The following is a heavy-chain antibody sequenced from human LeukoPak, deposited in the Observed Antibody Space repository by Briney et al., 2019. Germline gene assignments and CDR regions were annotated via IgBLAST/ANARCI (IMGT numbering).Heavy chain of an antibody. V-gene: IGHV3-21*01. CDR3: ARQTPVVVGAHFDY. CDR1: GFTFSSYS. CDR2: ISSSSSYI. D-gene: IGHD1-26*01. Sequence: GGSLRLSCAASGFTFSSYSMNWVRQAPGKGLEWVSSISSSSSYIYYADSVKGRFTISRDNAKNSLYLQMNSLRAEDTAVYYCARQTPVVVGAHFDYWGQGTLVTVSS. J-gene: IGHJ4*02.